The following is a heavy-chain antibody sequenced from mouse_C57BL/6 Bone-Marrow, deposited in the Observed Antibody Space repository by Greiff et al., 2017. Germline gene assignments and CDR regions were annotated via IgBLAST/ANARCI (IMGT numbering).Heavy chain of an antibody. CDR1: GYTFTSYG. D-gene: IGHD1-1*01. V-gene: IGHV1-81*01. CDR2: IYPRSGNT. J-gene: IGHJ1*03. Sequence: VKQSCKASGYTFTSYGISWVKQRTGQGLEWIGEIYPRSGNTYYNEKFKGKATLTADKSSSTAYMELRSLTSEDSAVYFCARRHYYGSSYRYFDVWGTGTTVTVSS. CDR3: ARRHYYGSSYRYFDV.